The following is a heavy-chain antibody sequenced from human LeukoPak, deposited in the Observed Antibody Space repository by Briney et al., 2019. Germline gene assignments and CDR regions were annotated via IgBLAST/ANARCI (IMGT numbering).Heavy chain of an antibody. CDR2: IYHSGST. V-gene: IGHV4-30-2*01. D-gene: IGHD3-10*01. Sequence: SQTLSLTCAVSGGSISSGGYSWSWIRQPPGKGLEWIGYIYHSGSTYYNPSLKSRVTISVDGSKNQFSLRLSSVTAADTAVYYCARGGMVRGVQFDYWGQGTLVTVSS. J-gene: IGHJ4*02. CDR1: GGSISSGGYS. CDR3: ARGGMVRGVQFDY.